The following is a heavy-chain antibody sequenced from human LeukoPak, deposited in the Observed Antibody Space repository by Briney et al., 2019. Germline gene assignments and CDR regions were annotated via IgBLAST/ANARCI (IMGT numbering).Heavy chain of an antibody. V-gene: IGHV3-48*03. Sequence: GGSLRLSCAASGFTFSSYEMNWVRQAPGKGLEWVSYISSSGSTIYYADSVKGRFTISRVNAKNSLYLQMNSLRAEDTAVYYCAKDGPSFGSGTYRGDYWGRGTLVTVSS. CDR2: ISSSGSTI. J-gene: IGHJ4*02. D-gene: IGHD3-10*01. CDR1: GFTFSSYE. CDR3: AKDGPSFGSGTYRGDY.